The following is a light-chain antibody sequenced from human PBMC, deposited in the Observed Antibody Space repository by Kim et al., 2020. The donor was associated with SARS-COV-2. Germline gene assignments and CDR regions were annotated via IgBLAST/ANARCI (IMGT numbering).Light chain of an antibody. CDR3: QQLHTYPLT. CDR1: QGISRD. CDR2: AAS. Sequence: ATGGDRVTITCRASQGISRDLAGYQHKPGNPPKLLIYAASTLQSGVPSRFSGSGSGTDFTLTITSLQPEDFATYSCQQLHTYPLTVGPGTKVDIK. J-gene: IGKJ3*01. V-gene: IGKV1-9*01.